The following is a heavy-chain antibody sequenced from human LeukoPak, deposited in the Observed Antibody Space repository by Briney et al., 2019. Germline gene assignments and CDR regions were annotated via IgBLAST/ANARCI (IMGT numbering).Heavy chain of an antibody. D-gene: IGHD5-24*01. Sequence: GGSLRLSCAASGFTVSSNYMSWVRQAPGKGLEWVSVIYSGGSTYYADSVKGRFTISRDNSKNTLYLQMNSLRAEDTAVYYCARNSRDGYHKGAFDYWGQGTLVTVSS. J-gene: IGHJ4*02. CDR2: IYSGGST. CDR1: GFTVSSNY. V-gene: IGHV3-66*01. CDR3: ARNSRDGYHKGAFDY.